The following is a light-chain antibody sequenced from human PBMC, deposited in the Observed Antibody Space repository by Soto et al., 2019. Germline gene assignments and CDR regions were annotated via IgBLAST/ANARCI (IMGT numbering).Light chain of an antibody. V-gene: IGKV3-11*01. CDR1: QSVGTY. CDR2: DAS. CDR3: QQRRAWPRV. J-gene: IGKJ4*01. Sequence: EIVLTQSPATLSLSPGERATLSCRASQSVGTYLVWYQQKPGQAPRLLIYDASKRAIGIPDRLSGSVSGTHFTLTITSLEPGDSAVYYCQQRRAWPRVFGGGTRME.